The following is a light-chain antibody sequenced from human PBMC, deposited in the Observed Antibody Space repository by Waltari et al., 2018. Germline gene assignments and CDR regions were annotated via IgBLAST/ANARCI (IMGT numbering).Light chain of an antibody. CDR2: KDT. CDR3: YSAADNTWV. Sequence: ARWFQRKPDQAPLILLYKDTERASEIPERFSGSKSGTTVTLTISGAQVEDEADYHCYSAADNTWVFGGGTKLTVL. J-gene: IGLJ3*02. V-gene: IGLV3-27*01.